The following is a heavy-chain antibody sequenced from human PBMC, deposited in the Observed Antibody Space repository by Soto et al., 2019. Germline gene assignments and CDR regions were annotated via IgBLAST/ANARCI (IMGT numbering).Heavy chain of an antibody. V-gene: IGHV3-23*01. CDR3: ARWEAGVIVGWDY. CDR2: ISDSGSNA. Sequence: EVQLLESGGDLVQPGGSLRLSCVASGFSFSDYGMSWVRQVPGKGLGWVSGISDSGSNAYYADSVKGRFTISRDNSKNRVHLQMNSLRAEDTAVYYCARWEAGVIVGWDYWGQGTLVTVSS. D-gene: IGHD2-21*01. J-gene: IGHJ4*02. CDR1: GFSFSDYG.